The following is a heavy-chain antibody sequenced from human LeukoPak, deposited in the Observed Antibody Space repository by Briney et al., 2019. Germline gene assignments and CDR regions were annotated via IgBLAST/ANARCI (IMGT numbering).Heavy chain of an antibody. D-gene: IGHD1-26*01. Sequence: GGSLRLSCAASGFTFSNYGMHWVRQAPGKGLEWVAVISYDGTTKYYADSVKGRFTISRDNSKNTLYLQMNSLRAEDTAAYFCAKDWDPDYWGQGTLVTVSS. CDR3: AKDWDPDY. V-gene: IGHV3-30*18. CDR2: ISYDGTTK. J-gene: IGHJ4*02. CDR1: GFTFSNYG.